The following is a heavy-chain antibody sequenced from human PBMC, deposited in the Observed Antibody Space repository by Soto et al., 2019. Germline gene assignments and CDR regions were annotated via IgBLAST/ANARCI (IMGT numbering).Heavy chain of an antibody. CDR1: GFTFSRVG. J-gene: IGHJ5*02. CDR2: ISYDGGNQ. V-gene: IGHV3-30*18. D-gene: IGHD2-8*01. Sequence: PGGSLRLSCAASGFTFSRVGMHWVRQAPGKGLEWVALISYDGGNQYYGDSARGRFTITRDNSKNTVFLQMNSLREEDTAVYYCAKDGCPDGICYVRDHWFDPWGQGAQVTVSS. CDR3: AKDGCPDGICYVRDHWFDP.